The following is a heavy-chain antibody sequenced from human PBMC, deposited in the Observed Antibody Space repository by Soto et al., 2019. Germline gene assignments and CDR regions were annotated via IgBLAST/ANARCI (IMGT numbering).Heavy chain of an antibody. CDR3: ASLGDIAAALAFDY. CDR2: INHSGST. D-gene: IGHD6-13*01. V-gene: IGHV4-39*07. Sequence: SETLSLTCTVSGGSISSSSYYWGWLRQPPGKGLEWIGEINHSGSTNYNPSLKSRVTISVDTSKNQFSLKLSSVTAADTAVYYCASLGDIAAALAFDYWGQGTLVTVSS. CDR1: GGSISSSSYY. J-gene: IGHJ4*02.